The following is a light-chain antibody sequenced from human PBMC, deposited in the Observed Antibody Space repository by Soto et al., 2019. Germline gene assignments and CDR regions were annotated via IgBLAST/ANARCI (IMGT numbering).Light chain of an antibody. V-gene: IGKV3-20*01. J-gene: IGKJ5*01. CDR2: AAS. Sequence: EIVLTQSPGTLTLSPRERATLSCRASETVTSRYLAWYQQKPGQAPRLLIYAASSRATGIPDRFSGSGSGTDFTLTISRLEPEHAAVYYCHRYGYGSDSFGQGTRLEIK. CDR1: ETVTSRY. CDR3: HRYGYGSDS.